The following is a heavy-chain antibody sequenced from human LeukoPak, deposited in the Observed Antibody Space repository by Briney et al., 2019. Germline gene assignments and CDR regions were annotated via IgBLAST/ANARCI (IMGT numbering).Heavy chain of an antibody. J-gene: IGHJ4*02. CDR3: ARGGGSVGY. CDR2: ISGSGGRT. CDR1: RFTFSSYA. Sequence: GGSLRLSCAASRFTFSSYAMSWVRQAPGKGLEWVSSISGSGGRTYYADSVKGRFTISRDNSKNTLDLHVNSLRAEDTAVYYCARGGGSVGYWGQGTLVTVSS. V-gene: IGHV3-23*01. D-gene: IGHD3-10*01.